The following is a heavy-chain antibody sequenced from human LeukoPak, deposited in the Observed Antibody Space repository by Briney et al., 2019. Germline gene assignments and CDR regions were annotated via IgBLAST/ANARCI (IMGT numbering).Heavy chain of an antibody. V-gene: IGHV4-31*03. CDR2: IYYSGST. Sequence: SETLSLTCTVSGGSISSGGYYWSWIRQHPGKGLEWIGYIYYSGSTYYNPSLKSRVTISVDTSKNQFSLKLSSVTAADTAVYYCARDGRKRGYRPSWFDPWGQGTLVTVSS. J-gene: IGHJ5*02. D-gene: IGHD5-18*01. CDR3: ARDGRKRGYRPSWFDP. CDR1: GGSISSGGYY.